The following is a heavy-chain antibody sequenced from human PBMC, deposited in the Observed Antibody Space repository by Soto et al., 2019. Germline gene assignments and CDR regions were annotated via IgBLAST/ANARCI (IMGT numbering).Heavy chain of an antibody. D-gene: IGHD6-13*01. CDR1: GGSISSGGYY. Sequence: PSETLSLTCTVSGGSISSGGYYWSWIRRHPGKGLEWIGYIYYSGSTYYNPSLKSRVTISVDTSKNQFSLKLSSVTAADTAVYYCARLLYSSSWYGGAFDIWGQGTMVTVSS. CDR3: ARLLYSSSWYGGAFDI. J-gene: IGHJ3*02. V-gene: IGHV4-31*03. CDR2: IYYSGST.